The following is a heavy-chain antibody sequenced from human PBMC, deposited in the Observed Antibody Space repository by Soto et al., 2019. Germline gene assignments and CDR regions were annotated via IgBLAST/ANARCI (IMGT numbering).Heavy chain of an antibody. CDR1: GFSLSTSGVG. CDR2: IYWDDDK. V-gene: IGHV2-5*02. D-gene: IGHD3-22*01. CDR3: AHSRVYYYDSSDYYFDY. Sequence: QITLKESGPTLVKPTQTLTLTCTFSGFSLSTSGVGVGWIRQPPGKALEWLALIYWDDDKRYSPSLKSRLTITKXXSXNXXVLTMTNMDPVDTATYYCAHSRVYYYDSSDYYFDYWGQGTLVTVSS. J-gene: IGHJ4*02.